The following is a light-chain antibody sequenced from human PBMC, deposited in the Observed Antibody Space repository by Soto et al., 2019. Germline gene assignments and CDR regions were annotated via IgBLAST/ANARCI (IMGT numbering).Light chain of an antibody. CDR1: QAITND. V-gene: IGKV1-17*01. J-gene: IGKJ1*01. Sequence: DIQMTQSPSSLSASVGDRVTITCRASQAITNDLSWYQQKPGEPPKRLIYAASTLHSGVPSRFSGSGSGTEVTLTISSLQPEDFATDFCLQHNSYPRTFGERTKVEIK. CDR3: LQHNSYPRT. CDR2: AAS.